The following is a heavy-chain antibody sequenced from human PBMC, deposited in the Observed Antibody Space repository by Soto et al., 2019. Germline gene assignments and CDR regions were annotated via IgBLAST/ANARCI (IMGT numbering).Heavy chain of an antibody. CDR3: LSWVSANFDY. D-gene: IGHD3-16*01. CDR2: IDPTGSNT. CDR1: GITFRRHT. Sequence: PGGSLRLSCAASGITFRRHTMSWVRQAPGTGLEWVSTIDPTGSNTHYADSVKGRFTISRDNSRNTLDLQMNSLRAGDTDLYYCLSWVSANFDYWGQGTPVTVYS. J-gene: IGHJ4*02. V-gene: IGHV3-23*05.